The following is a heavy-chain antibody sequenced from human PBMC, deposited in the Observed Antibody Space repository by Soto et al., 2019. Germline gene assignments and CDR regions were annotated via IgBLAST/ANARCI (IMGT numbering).Heavy chain of an antibody. J-gene: IGHJ4*02. V-gene: IGHV1-18*04. CDR3: SRGPQTSDF. D-gene: IGHD2-2*01. CDR1: GYIFTTYS. Sequence: ASVKVSCKTSGYIFTTYSIAWVRQAPGQGLEWMGWINTYNGKTHYAQKFQGRVSVTAEPSTGTVYMELRNLTSDDTAVYYCSRGPQTSDFWGQGTLVTV. CDR2: INTYNGKT.